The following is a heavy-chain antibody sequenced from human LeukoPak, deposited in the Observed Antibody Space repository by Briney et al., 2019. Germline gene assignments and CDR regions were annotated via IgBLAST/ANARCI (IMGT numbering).Heavy chain of an antibody. Sequence: GGSLRLSCAASRFAFHNYAMTWIRQAPERGLEWVSSISVDGGDIKYTDSAKGRFTISRVNSKGTLYLQMDSLRVEDTAVYYCGKDPNGNFIGAFDFWGQGTMVTVSS. CDR3: GKDPNGNFIGAFDF. CDR2: ISVDGGDI. V-gene: IGHV3-23*01. CDR1: RFAFHNYA. J-gene: IGHJ3*01. D-gene: IGHD4-23*01.